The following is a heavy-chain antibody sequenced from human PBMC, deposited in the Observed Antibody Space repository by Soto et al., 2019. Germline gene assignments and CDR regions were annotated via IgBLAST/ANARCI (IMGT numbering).Heavy chain of an antibody. D-gene: IGHD2-21*01. Sequence: GGSLRLSCAASGFTFSSYSMNWVRQAPGKGLVWVSYISSSSSTIYYADSVKGRFTISRDNAKNSLYLQMNSLRDEDTAVYYCARNPRRDGHNYYFDYWGQGTLVTVSS. CDR3: ARNPRRDGHNYYFDY. CDR2: ISSSSSTI. CDR1: GFTFSSYS. J-gene: IGHJ4*02. V-gene: IGHV3-48*02.